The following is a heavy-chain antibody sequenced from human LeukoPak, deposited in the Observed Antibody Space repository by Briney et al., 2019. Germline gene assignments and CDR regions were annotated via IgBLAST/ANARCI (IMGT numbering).Heavy chain of an antibody. V-gene: IGHV1-69*01. CDR2: IIPIFGTA. D-gene: IGHD4-17*01. CDR1: GGTFSSYA. J-gene: IGHJ4*02. CDR3: ARGDLNDYGDYVDSFDY. Sequence: GASVKVSCKASGGTFSSYAISWVRQAPGQGLEWMGGIIPIFGTANYAQKFQGGVTITADESTSTAYMELSSLRSEDTAVYYCARGDLNDYGDYVDSFDYWGQGTLVTVSS.